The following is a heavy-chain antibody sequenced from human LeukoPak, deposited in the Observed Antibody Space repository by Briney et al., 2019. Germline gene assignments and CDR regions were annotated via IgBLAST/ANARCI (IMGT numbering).Heavy chain of an antibody. CDR1: GFTVSSKY. CDR3: VGDSDGYNYVDY. V-gene: IGHV3-53*01. Sequence: PGVSLRLSCAASGFTVSSKYMNWVRQAPGTGLEWLSIIYSGGSIYYADSVKGRFTISRDNSKNTLYLQMSSLTAEDTAVYYCVGDSDGYNYVDYWGQGTLVTVSS. CDR2: IYSGGSI. D-gene: IGHD5-24*01. J-gene: IGHJ4*02.